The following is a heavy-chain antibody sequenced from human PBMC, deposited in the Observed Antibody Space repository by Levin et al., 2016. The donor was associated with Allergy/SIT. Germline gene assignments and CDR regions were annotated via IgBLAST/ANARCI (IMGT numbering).Heavy chain of an antibody. D-gene: IGHD3-3*01. CDR1: GFTFTSSA. CDR2: IVVGSGNT. J-gene: IGHJ6*02. V-gene: IGHV1-58*01. Sequence: SVKVSCKASGFTFTSSAVQWVRQARGQRLEWIGWIVVGSGNTNYAQKFQERVTITRDMSTSTAYMELSSLRSEDTAVYYCAADCTIFGAEYYYYGMDVWGQGTTVTVSS. CDR3: AADCTIFGAEYYYYGMDV.